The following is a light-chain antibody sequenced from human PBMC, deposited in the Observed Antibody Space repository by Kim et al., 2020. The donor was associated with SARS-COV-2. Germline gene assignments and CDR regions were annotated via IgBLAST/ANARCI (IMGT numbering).Light chain of an antibody. Sequence: ASVGASVTITCRSSQDIRNDLGWYQQNPGGAPKRLIYGASSLQSGVPSRFSGSGSGTEFTLTISSLQPEDFATYFCLQHNTYPITFGQGTRLEIK. CDR2: GAS. V-gene: IGKV1-17*01. J-gene: IGKJ5*01. CDR3: LQHNTYPIT. CDR1: QDIRND.